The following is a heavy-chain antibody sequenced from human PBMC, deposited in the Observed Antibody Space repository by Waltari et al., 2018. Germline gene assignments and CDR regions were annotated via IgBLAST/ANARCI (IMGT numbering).Heavy chain of an antibody. CDR1: GFRVSDYW. J-gene: IGHJ4*02. D-gene: IGHD5-18*01. Sequence: EVQLVEAGGDIVQPGGYLRLPCAASGFRVSDYWIHWVRQVPGKGLVWVSSINSDGSSISYSDSVKGRFTISRDNSKNMLYLQLNSLRAEDTAVYYCARKGGRGYTYGPFYYDSWGQGTLVTVSS. CDR3: ARKGGRGYTYGPFYYDS. V-gene: IGHV3-74*01. CDR2: INSDGSSI.